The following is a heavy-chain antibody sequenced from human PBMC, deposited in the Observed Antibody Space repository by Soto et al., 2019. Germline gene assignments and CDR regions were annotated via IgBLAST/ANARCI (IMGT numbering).Heavy chain of an antibody. V-gene: IGHV3-64*01. CDR1: GFTFSSYA. CDR2: ISSNGGST. Sequence: EVQLVESGGGLVQPGGSLRLSCAASGFTFSSYAMHWVRQAPGKGLEYVSAISSNGGSTYYANSVKGRFTISRDNSKNTLYLQMVGLRAEDMAVYYCARQSYSSYYFDYWGQGTLVTVSS. J-gene: IGHJ4*02. CDR3: ARQSYSSYYFDY. D-gene: IGHD1-26*01.